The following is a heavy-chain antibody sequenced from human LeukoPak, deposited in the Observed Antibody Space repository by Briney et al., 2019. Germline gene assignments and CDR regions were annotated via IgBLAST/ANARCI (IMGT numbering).Heavy chain of an antibody. V-gene: IGHV3-7*04. CDR2: INQDASEK. CDR1: GFTFSAYW. J-gene: IGHJ3*02. CDR3: ARVMTIDAFDI. D-gene: IGHD2-8*01. Sequence: GGSLRLSCAASGFTFSAYWMSWVRQAPGKGLEWVANINQDASEKYYVDSVKSRFTISRDNAKNSLYLQMNTLTAEDTAVYYCARVMTIDAFDIWGQGTMVTVSS.